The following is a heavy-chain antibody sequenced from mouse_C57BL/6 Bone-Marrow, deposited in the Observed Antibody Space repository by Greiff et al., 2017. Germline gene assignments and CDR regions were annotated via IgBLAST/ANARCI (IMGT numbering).Heavy chain of an antibody. CDR3: ARSVLWYPWFAY. CDR2: IDPSDSET. J-gene: IGHJ3*01. V-gene: IGHV1-52*01. Sequence: QVQLKQSGAELVRPGSSVKLSCKASGYTFTSYWMHWVKQRPIQGLEWIGNIDPSDSETHYNQKFKDKATLTVDKSSSTAYMQLSSLTSEDSAVYYCARSVLWYPWFAYWGQGTLVTVSA. CDR1: GYTFTSYW. D-gene: IGHD2-1*01.